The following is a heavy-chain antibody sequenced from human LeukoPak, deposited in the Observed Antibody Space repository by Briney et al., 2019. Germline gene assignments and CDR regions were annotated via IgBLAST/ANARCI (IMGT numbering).Heavy chain of an antibody. CDR2: IKEDGSKK. V-gene: IGHV3-7*03. Sequence: GGSLRLSCAASGFTFSAYWMTWVRQAPGKGLEWVASIKEDGSKKYYMDSVKGRFTISRHNAQKSLYLEMNSLRVEDTAVYYCARAVTSTEGYWGQGTLVTVSS. CDR1: GFTFSAYW. J-gene: IGHJ4*02. CDR3: ARAVTSTEGY.